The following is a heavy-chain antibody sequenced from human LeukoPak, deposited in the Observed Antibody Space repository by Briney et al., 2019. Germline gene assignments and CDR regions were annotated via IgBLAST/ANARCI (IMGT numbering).Heavy chain of an antibody. Sequence: SETLSLTCTVSGGSISSSSYYWGWIRQPPGKGLEWIGSIYYSGSTYYNPSLKSRVTISVDRSKNQFSLKLSAVTAADTAVYYCASGGPRYFDWLSIAYYFDYWGQGTLVTVSS. J-gene: IGHJ4*02. CDR2: IYYSGST. V-gene: IGHV4-39*01. CDR1: GGSISSSSYY. CDR3: ASGGPRYFDWLSIAYYFDY. D-gene: IGHD3-9*01.